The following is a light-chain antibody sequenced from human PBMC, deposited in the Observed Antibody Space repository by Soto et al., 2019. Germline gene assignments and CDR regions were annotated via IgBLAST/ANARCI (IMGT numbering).Light chain of an antibody. Sequence: IVMTQSPATLSVSPGERATLSCRASQSINSNLAWYQQKPGQAPRLLMFRASIRAAGFPARFSGSGSGTEFNITISSLQSEDSAIYYCHQYNGWPRTFGQGTKVEI. V-gene: IGKV3-15*01. CDR1: QSINSN. CDR2: RAS. J-gene: IGKJ1*01. CDR3: HQYNGWPRT.